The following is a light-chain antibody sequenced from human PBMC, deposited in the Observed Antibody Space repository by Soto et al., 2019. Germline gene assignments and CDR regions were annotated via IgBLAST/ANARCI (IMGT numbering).Light chain of an antibody. Sequence: DIQLTQSPSFLSASVGDRVTITCRASQGISSYLAWYQQKQGKAPKLLIYAVSTLQSGVPSRFSCSGSGKESPLTISVLHPEDFATYYCQQLNSYPLTFGGGTKVEIK. CDR3: QQLNSYPLT. CDR2: AVS. CDR1: QGISSY. V-gene: IGKV1-9*01. J-gene: IGKJ4*01.